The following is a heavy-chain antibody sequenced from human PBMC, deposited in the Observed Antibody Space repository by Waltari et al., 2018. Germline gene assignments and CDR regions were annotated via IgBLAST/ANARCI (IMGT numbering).Heavy chain of an antibody. J-gene: IGHJ4*02. V-gene: IGHV3-48*03. CDR2: ISSSGSTI. CDR3: ARAEYSSSPLDY. D-gene: IGHD6-6*01. CDR1: GFTFSSYE. Sequence: QHGGSLRLSCAASGFTFSSYEMNWVRQAPGKGLEWVSYISSSGSTIYYADSVKGRFTISRDNAKNSLYLQMNSLRAEDTAVYYCARAEYSSSPLDYWGQGTLVTVSS.